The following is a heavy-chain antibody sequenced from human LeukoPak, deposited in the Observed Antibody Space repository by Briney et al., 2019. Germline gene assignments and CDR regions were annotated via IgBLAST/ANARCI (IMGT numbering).Heavy chain of an antibody. Sequence: KPSETLSLTCTVSGGSISSYYWSWIRQPPGKGLEWIGYIYYSGSTNYNPSLKSRVTISVDTSKNQFSLKLSSVTAADTAVYYCARHGSTTVDYWGQGTLVTVSS. J-gene: IGHJ4*02. CDR2: IYYSGST. V-gene: IGHV4-59*08. CDR1: GGSISSYY. CDR3: ARHGSTTVDY. D-gene: IGHD4-17*01.